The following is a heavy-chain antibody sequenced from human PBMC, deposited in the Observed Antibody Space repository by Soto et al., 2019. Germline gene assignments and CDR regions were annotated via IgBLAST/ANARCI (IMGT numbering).Heavy chain of an antibody. D-gene: IGHD6-19*01. CDR1: GFTFSSYA. CDR2: ISYDGSNK. J-gene: IGHJ4*02. CDR3: ARDGPVAQRRTLLSY. V-gene: IGHV3-30-3*01. Sequence: QVQLVESGGGVVQPGRSLRLSCAASGFTFSSYAMHWVRQAPGKGLEWVAVISYDGSNKYDADSVKGRFTISRDNSKNTLYLQRNSLRAEDTAVYYCARDGPVAQRRTLLSYWGQGTLVTVSS.